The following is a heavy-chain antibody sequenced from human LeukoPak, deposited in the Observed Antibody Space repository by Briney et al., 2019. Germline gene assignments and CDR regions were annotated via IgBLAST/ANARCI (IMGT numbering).Heavy chain of an antibody. D-gene: IGHD1-14*01. CDR1: GFTFSSYA. CDR3: ATSSPRNYFDH. Sequence: GGSLRLSCAASGFTFSSYAMSWVRQSPGRGLEWVAVIWYDGSQRYYADSVKGRFTISRDDSQNTIYLQMDSLRAEDTAVYYCATSSPRNYFDHWGQGTLVAVSS. CDR2: IWYDGSQR. J-gene: IGHJ4*02. V-gene: IGHV3-33*08.